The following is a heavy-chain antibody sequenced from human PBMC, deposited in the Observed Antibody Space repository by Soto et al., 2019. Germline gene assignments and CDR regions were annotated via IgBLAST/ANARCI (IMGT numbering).Heavy chain of an antibody. D-gene: IGHD2-15*01. V-gene: IGHV3-23*01. CDR3: AKLSRSSGGESDY. CDR1: GLTFISYA. Sequence: SLILSSAAPGLTFISYAMSWVRQAPGMGLEWVSGISGSGRSTNYADSVKGRFTISRDNSKNTLYLQMNSLRAEDTAVYYCAKLSRSSGGESDYWGQGTLVTVPS. J-gene: IGHJ4*02. CDR2: ISGSGRST.